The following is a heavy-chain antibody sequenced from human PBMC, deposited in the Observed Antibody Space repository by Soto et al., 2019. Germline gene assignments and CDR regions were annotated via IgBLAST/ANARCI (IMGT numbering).Heavy chain of an antibody. V-gene: IGHV3-48*02. Sequence: PGGSLRLSCAASGFTFSSYSMNWVRQAPGKGLEWVSYISSSSSTIYYADSVKGRFTISRDNAKNSLYLQMNSLRDEDTAVYYCARDVLGGAVTYYYYYGMDVWGQGTTVTVPS. D-gene: IGHD4-4*01. J-gene: IGHJ6*02. CDR3: ARDVLGGAVTYYYYYGMDV. CDR2: ISSSSSTI. CDR1: GFTFSSYS.